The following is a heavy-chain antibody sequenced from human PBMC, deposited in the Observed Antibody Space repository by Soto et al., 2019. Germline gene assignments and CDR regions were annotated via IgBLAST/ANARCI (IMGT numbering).Heavy chain of an antibody. Sequence: QVQLVESGGGVVQPGRSLRLSCPASGFTFSSYGMHWVRQAPGKGLEWVAVISYDGSNKYYADSVKGRFTISRDNSKNTLYLQMNSLRAEDTAVYYCANQPSGSYLYYFDYWGQGTLVTVSS. J-gene: IGHJ4*02. CDR3: ANQPSGSYLYYFDY. CDR1: GFTFSSYG. CDR2: ISYDGSNK. V-gene: IGHV3-30*18. D-gene: IGHD1-26*01.